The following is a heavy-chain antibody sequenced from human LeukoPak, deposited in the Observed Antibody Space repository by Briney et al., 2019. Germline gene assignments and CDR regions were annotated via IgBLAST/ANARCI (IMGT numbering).Heavy chain of an antibody. V-gene: IGHV3-48*03. CDR2: ISSSGNFI. J-gene: IGHJ6*04. D-gene: IGHD6-19*01. CDR1: GFIFSSYE. CDR3: ARAVMDV. Sequence: GGSLRHSCAASGFIFSSYEMNWVRQTPGKGLEWVSYISSSGNFIYYADSVKGRFTISRDNAKNSLYLQMKRLRAEDTAVYYCARAVMDVWGKGTTVTVSS.